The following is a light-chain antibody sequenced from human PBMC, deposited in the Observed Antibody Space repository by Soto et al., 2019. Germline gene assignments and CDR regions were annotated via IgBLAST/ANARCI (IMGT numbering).Light chain of an antibody. J-gene: IGKJ1*01. V-gene: IGKV1-5*03. CDR1: QSISTW. CDR3: QQYNSYSPT. Sequence: DIQMTHSPSTLSASVGDRVTITCRASQSISTWLAWYQQEPGKAPKLLIHKASSLQSGVPSRFSGSGSGTDFTLTISSLHPDDFAAYYRQQYNSYSPTFGQGTKVDIK. CDR2: KAS.